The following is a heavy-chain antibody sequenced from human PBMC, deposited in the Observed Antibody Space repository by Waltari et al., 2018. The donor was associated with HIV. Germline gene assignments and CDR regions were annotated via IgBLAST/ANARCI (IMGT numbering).Heavy chain of an antibody. J-gene: IGHJ4*02. CDR3: TTCSWAGY. V-gene: IGHV3-15*01. CDR1: GFSFSKAW. D-gene: IGHD6-13*01. Sequence: EVQLVESGGGLVKPGGSFRLSCAAFGFSFSKAWWSWVRQAPGKGLEWVGRIKSKIDGGTTDYAEPVKGRFTIARDDSKNTLDLQMNSLKTEDTAVYYCTTCSWAGYWGQGTLVTVSS. CDR2: IKSKIDGGTT.